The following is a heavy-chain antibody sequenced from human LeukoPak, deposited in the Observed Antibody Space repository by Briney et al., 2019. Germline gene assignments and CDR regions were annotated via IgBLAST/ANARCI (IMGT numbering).Heavy chain of an antibody. CDR2: IIPILGIA. D-gene: IGHD2-2*01. V-gene: IGHV1-69*04. J-gene: IGHJ4*02. Sequence: SVKVSCKASGGTFSSYTISWVRQAPGQGLEWMGRIIPILGIANYAQKFQGRVTITADKSTSTAYMELSSLRSEDTAVYYCARDRLGYCSSTSCYLDLYYFDYWGPGTLVTVSS. CDR1: GGTFSSYT. CDR3: ARDRLGYCSSTSCYLDLYYFDY.